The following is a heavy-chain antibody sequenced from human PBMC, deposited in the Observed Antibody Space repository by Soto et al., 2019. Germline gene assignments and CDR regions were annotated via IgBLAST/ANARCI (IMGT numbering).Heavy chain of an antibody. CDR3: ARHGYNYRGGYFDY. J-gene: IGHJ4*02. CDR2: IYSGGSA. Sequence: GGSLRLSCAASGVTVSSNYMSWVRQAPGKGLEWVSVIYSGGSAYYADSVKGRFTISRDNSKNTLYLQMNSLRAEDTAVYYCARHGYNYRGGYFDYWGQGT. CDR1: GVTVSSNY. V-gene: IGHV3-66*04. D-gene: IGHD5-18*01.